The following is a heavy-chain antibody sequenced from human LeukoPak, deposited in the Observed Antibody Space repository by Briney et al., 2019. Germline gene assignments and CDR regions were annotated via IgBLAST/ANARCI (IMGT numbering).Heavy chain of an antibody. D-gene: IGHD6-13*01. CDR2: MFYSGST. CDR3: ARRGRAAAEVFGAFDI. Sequence: PSETLSLTCTVSGGSISNYYWSWIRQPPGKGLEWIGYMFYSGSTNYNPSLKSRVTISVDTSKNQFSLKLSSVTAADTAVYYCARRGRAAAEVFGAFDIWGQGTMVTVSS. J-gene: IGHJ3*02. CDR1: GGSISNYY. V-gene: IGHV4-59*01.